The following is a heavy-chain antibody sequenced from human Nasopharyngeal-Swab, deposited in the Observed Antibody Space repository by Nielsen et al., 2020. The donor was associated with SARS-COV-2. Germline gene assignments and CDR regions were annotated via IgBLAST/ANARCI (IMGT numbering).Heavy chain of an antibody. Sequence: ASVKVTCKASGYSFTTYGISWVRQAPGQGLEWLGWIAVYNGKTNYAQRVQGRVTMTTDLSTDTAYMELSSLRSDDTAVYYRARAHGYYHYLDHWGSGTTLTVSS. J-gene: IGHJ6*03. D-gene: IGHD4-17*01. V-gene: IGHV1-18*01. CDR1: GYSFTTYG. CDR2: IAVYNGKT. CDR3: ARAHGYYHYLDH.